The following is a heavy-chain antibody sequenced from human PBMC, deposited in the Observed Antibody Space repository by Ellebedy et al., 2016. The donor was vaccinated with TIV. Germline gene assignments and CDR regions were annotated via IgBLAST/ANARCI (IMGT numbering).Heavy chain of an antibody. CDR3: ARVVWQQPVSYAFDI. Sequence: MPGGSLRLSCTVSGGSISPYYWSWIRKPPGKGLEWIGYISYSGSTNYNPSLKSRVTISVDTSKNQFSLRLSSMTAADTAVYYCARVVWQQPVSYAFDIWGQGTMVTVSS. CDR1: GGSISPYY. CDR2: ISYSGST. V-gene: IGHV4-59*01. J-gene: IGHJ3*02. D-gene: IGHD6-13*01.